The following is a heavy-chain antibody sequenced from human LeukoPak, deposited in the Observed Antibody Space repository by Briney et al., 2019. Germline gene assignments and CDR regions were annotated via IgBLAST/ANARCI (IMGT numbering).Heavy chain of an antibody. V-gene: IGHV3-74*01. CDR3: ARTWQQWLALYYFDY. CDR2: INTDGSST. D-gene: IGHD6-19*01. Sequence: GGSLRLSCAASGFTFSSYWMHWVRQAPGKGLVWVSRINTDGSSTSHADSVKGRFTISRDNSKNTLYLQMNSLRAEDTAVYYCARTWQQWLALYYFDYWGQGTLVTVSS. J-gene: IGHJ4*02. CDR1: GFTFSSYW.